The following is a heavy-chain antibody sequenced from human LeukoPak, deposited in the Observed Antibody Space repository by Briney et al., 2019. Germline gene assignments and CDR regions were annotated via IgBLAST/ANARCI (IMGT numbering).Heavy chain of an antibody. J-gene: IGHJ4*02. CDR3: ARAPYYYDSSGYYFVRDALDY. V-gene: IGHV3-30-3*01. Sequence: GGSLRLSCAASGFTFSSHAMHWVRQAPGKGLEWVAVISYDGSNKYYADSVKGRFTISRDNSKNTLYLQMNSLRAEDTAVYYCARAPYYYDSSGYYFVRDALDYWGQGTLVTVSS. D-gene: IGHD3-22*01. CDR2: ISYDGSNK. CDR1: GFTFSSHA.